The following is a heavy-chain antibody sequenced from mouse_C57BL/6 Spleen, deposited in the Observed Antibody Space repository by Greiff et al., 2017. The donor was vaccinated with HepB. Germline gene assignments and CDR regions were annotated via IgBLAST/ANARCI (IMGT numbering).Heavy chain of an antibody. D-gene: IGHD1-1*01. CDR2: IDPNSGGT. Sequence: QVQLQQSGAELVKPGASVKLSCKASGYTFTSYWMHWVKQRPGRGLEWIGRIDPNSGGTKYNEKFKSKATLTVDKPSSTAYMQLSSLTSEDSAVYYCASPYYYGSLYWYFDVWGTGTTVTVSS. V-gene: IGHV1-72*01. CDR3: ASPYYYGSLYWYFDV. CDR1: GYTFTSYW. J-gene: IGHJ1*03.